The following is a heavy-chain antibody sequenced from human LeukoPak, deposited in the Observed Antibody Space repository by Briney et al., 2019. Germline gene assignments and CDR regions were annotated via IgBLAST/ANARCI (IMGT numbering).Heavy chain of an antibody. CDR3: TAASPPKSNTDIVVVPAAMPDY. CDR2: IIPIFGTA. J-gene: IGHJ4*02. Sequence: SVKVSCKASGYTFTNFGISWVRQAPGQGLEWMGGIIPIFGTANYAQKFQGRVTITADESTSTAYMELSSLRSEDTAVYYCTAASPPKSNTDIVVVPAAMPDYWGQGTLVTVSS. CDR1: GYTFTNFG. D-gene: IGHD2-2*01. V-gene: IGHV1-69*13.